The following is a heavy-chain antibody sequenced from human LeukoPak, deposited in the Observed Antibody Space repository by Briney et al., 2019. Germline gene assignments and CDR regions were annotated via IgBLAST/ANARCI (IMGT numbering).Heavy chain of an antibody. J-gene: IGHJ4*02. CDR2: IDPSGGST. D-gene: IGHD1-26*01. Sequence: ASVKVSCKASGYIFTSYYMHWVRQAPGQGLEWMGIIDPSGGSTSYAQKFQGRVTMTRETSTSTVYMELSSLTSEHTAVYYCARRPIVGAGLDYSGQGTLVTVSS. V-gene: IGHV1-46*01. CDR1: GYIFTSYY. CDR3: ARRPIVGAGLDY.